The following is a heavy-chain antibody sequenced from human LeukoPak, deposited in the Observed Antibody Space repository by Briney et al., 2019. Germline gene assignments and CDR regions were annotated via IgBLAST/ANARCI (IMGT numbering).Heavy chain of an antibody. V-gene: IGHV4-59*12. Sequence: SETLSLTCTVSGGSISSYYWSWIRQPPGKGLEWIGYIYYSGSTYYNPSLKSRVTISVDTSKNQFSLKLSSVTAADTAVYYCARELRYFDWLHPFDYYYYYMDVWGKGTTVTVSS. CDR3: ARELRYFDWLHPFDYYYYYMDV. CDR1: GGSISSYY. J-gene: IGHJ6*03. D-gene: IGHD3-9*01. CDR2: IYYSGST.